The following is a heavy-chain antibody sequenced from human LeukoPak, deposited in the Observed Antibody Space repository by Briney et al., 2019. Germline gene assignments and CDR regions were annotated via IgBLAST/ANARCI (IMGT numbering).Heavy chain of an antibody. CDR1: GYTFTGYH. J-gene: IGHJ4*02. CDR3: ARDYCSSTSCLFDY. CDR2: INPNSGDT. Sequence: ASVKVSCKTSGYTFTGYHMHWVRQAPGQGLEWMGRINPNSGDTNYAQKFQGRVTMTRDTSISTAYMELSRLRSDDTAVYYCARDYCSSTSCLFDYWGQGTLVTVSS. V-gene: IGHV1-2*06. D-gene: IGHD2-2*01.